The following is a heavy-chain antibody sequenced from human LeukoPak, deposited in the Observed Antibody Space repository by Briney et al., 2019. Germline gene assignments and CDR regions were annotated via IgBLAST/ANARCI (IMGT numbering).Heavy chain of an antibody. CDR2: TYYRSKWYN. V-gene: IGHV6-1*01. Sequence: SQTLSLTCAISGDSVSSNSAAWNWIRQSPPRGLEWLGNTYYRSKWYNDYAASVISRITIKPDTSKNQFSLQLNSVTPEDTAIYYCAKGERYSFDYWGQGTLVTVSS. CDR3: AKGERYSFDY. J-gene: IGHJ4*02. CDR1: GDSVSSNSAA. D-gene: IGHD1-1*01.